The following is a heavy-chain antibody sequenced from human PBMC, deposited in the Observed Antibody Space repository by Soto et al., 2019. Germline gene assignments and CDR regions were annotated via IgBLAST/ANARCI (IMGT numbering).Heavy chain of an antibody. CDR3: ARIAVAGRKKSFDY. J-gene: IGHJ4*02. Sequence: SETLSLTCTVSGGSISSGDYYWSWIRQPPGKGLEWIGYIYYSGSTYYNPSLKSRVTISVDTSKNQFSLKLSSVTAADTAVYYCARIAVAGRKKSFDYWGQGTLVTVSS. D-gene: IGHD6-19*01. CDR2: IYYSGST. V-gene: IGHV4-30-4*01. CDR1: GGSISSGDYY.